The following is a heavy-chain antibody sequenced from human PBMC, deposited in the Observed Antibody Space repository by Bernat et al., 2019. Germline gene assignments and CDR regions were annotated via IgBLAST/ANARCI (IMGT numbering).Heavy chain of an antibody. CDR2: IYYSGST. Sequence: QVQLQESGPGLVKPSETLSLTCTVSGGSISSYYWSWIRQPPGKGLEWIGYIYYSGSTNYNPSLKSRVTISVDTSKNQFSLKLSSVTAADTAVYYCARGGTMVRGVIIYFDYWGQGTLVTVSS. J-gene: IGHJ4*02. CDR1: GGSISSYY. CDR3: ARGGTMVRGVIIYFDY. D-gene: IGHD3-10*01. V-gene: IGHV4-59*12.